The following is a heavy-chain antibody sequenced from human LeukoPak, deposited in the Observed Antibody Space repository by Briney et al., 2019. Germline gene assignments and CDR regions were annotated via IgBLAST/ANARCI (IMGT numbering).Heavy chain of an antibody. V-gene: IGHV3-30*04. CDR1: GFTFSSYV. CDR2: ISYDGSNK. CDR3: AKIAGVAAAEAFDI. D-gene: IGHD6-13*01. J-gene: IGHJ3*02. Sequence: GGSLRLSCAASGFTFSSYVMHWVRQAPGKGLEWVAVISYDGSNKYYADSVKGRFTISRDNSKNTLYLQMNSLRAEDTAVYYCAKIAGVAAAEAFDIWGQGTMVTVSS.